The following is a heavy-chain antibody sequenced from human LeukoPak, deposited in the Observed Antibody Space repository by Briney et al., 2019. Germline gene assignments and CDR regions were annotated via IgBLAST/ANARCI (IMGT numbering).Heavy chain of an antibody. CDR2: ISGSGDST. Sequence: QHWGVLRLSCAASGFTFSTYAVSWVRQAPGKGLEWVSAISGSGDSTYYADSVSGRFTISRDNSKNTLSLQMNSLRAEDTALYYCAKGRCSPNCYAPDYWGQGTLVTVSS. J-gene: IGHJ4*02. V-gene: IGHV3-23*01. CDR1: GFTFSTYA. D-gene: IGHD2-2*01. CDR3: AKGRCSPNCYAPDY.